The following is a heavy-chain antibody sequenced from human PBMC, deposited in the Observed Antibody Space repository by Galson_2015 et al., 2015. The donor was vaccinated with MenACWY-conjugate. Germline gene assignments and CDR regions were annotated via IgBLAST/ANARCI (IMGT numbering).Heavy chain of an antibody. CDR2: INHSGST. D-gene: IGHD6-19*01. V-gene: IGHV4-34*01. CDR1: GGSFSGFY. J-gene: IGHJ3*02. Sequence: SETLSLTCAVFGGSFSGFYWTWIRQPPGKGLEWIGEINHSGSTNYDPSLKSRVTISVDTSKNQFSLKVNSVAAADTAAYYCARIGWLDAFDIWGQGTMATVSS. CDR3: ARIGWLDAFDI.